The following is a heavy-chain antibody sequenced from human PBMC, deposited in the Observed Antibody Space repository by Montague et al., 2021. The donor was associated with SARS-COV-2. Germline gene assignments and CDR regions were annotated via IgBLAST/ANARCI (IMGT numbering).Heavy chain of an antibody. CDR1: GGSISSSTYY. J-gene: IGHJ6*02. CDR2: INQDGSGI. CDR3: GRDMDI. V-gene: IGHV3-7*03. Sequence: ETLSLTCTVSGGSISSSTYYWGWIRQPPGKGLEWVANINQDGSGIHYVDSVRGRFTISRDNAKNSLYLQMNSLRVEDTALYYCGRDMDIWGPGTTVTVSS.